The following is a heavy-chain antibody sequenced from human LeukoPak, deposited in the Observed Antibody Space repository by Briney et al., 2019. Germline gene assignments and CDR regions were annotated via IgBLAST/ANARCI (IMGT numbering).Heavy chain of an antibody. J-gene: IGHJ4*02. Sequence: GRSLRLSCAASGFTFSSYWMHWVPQAPGKGLVWVSRINSDGSSTSYAASVKGRFTISRDNAKNTMYLQMNSLRAEDRAVYYCARARIAATGGSKYYFDYWGQGTLVTVSS. CDR2: INSDGSST. CDR3: ARARIAATGGSKYYFDY. V-gene: IGHV3-74*01. CDR1: GFTFSSYW. D-gene: IGHD6-13*01.